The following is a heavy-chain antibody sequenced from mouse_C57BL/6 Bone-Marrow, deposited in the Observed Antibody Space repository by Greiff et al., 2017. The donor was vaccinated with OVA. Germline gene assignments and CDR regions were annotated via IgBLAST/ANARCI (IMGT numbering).Heavy chain of an antibody. CDR2: ICDGGSYT. D-gene: IGHD1-1*01. Sequence: VQVVESGGGLVKPGGSLKLSCAASGFTFSSYAMSCVRQTPEKRLEWDATICDGGSYTYYPDNVKGRFTISRDNAKTNLYLQMSHLKSEDTAMYYCARSLPSDYYGSSYGWYFDVWGTGTTVTVSS. CDR1: GFTFSSYA. J-gene: IGHJ1*03. CDR3: ARSLPSDYYGSSYGWYFDV. V-gene: IGHV5-4*01.